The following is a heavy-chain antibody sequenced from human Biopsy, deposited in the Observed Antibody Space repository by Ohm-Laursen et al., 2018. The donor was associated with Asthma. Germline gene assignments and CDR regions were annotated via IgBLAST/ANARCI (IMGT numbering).Heavy chain of an antibody. CDR2: IYYSGRT. V-gene: IGHV4-39*02. CDR1: GGSISNGNYY. J-gene: IGHJ2*01. D-gene: IGHD6-6*01. CDR3: ARAVSSSSYWYFDL. Sequence: GTLSLTCSVSGGSISNGNYYWGWIRQSPGKGLEWIGSIYYSGRTYYNPSLESRVTISADTSKNHFSLKVTSVTAADTAVYYCARAVSSSSYWYFDLWGRGDLVTVSS.